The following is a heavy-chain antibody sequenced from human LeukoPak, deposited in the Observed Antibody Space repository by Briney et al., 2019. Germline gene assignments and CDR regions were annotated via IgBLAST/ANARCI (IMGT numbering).Heavy chain of an antibody. D-gene: IGHD4-17*01. CDR3: ARVAYGGKYDY. V-gene: IGHV3-48*01. CDR1: GFTFSTYS. Sequence: GGSLRLSCIVSGFTFSTYSMNWIRQAPGKGLEWVSYISSSSTTIYYADSVKGRFTISRDNAKNSLYLQMNSLRAGDTAVYYCARVAYGGKYDYWGQGTLVTVSS. CDR2: ISSSSTTI. J-gene: IGHJ4*02.